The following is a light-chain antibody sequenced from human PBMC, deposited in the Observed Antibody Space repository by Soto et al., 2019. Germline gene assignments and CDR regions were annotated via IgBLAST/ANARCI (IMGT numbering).Light chain of an antibody. CDR1: QSISRSY. Sequence: EIVLTQSPATLSLSPGERATLSCRASQSISRSYLAWYQRKPGQAPRLLIYGTSSRATAIPDRFSGSGSGTDFTLTITRVEPEDSALYYCQQFASSPLTFGQGTKVEI. J-gene: IGKJ2*01. V-gene: IGKV3-20*01. CDR3: QQFASSPLT. CDR2: GTS.